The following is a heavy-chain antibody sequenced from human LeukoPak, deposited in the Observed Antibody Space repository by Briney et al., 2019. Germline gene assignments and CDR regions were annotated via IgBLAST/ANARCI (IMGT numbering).Heavy chain of an antibody. D-gene: IGHD4-17*01. V-gene: IGHV1-69*13. CDR1: GGTFSSYA. J-gene: IGHJ4*02. Sequence: ASVKVSCKASGGTFSSYAISWVRQAPGQGLEWMGGIIPIFGTANYAQKFQGRVTITADESTSTAYMELSSLRSEDTAVYYCARDKMARTTPDFWGQGTLVTVSS. CDR2: IIPIFGTA. CDR3: ARDKMARTTPDF.